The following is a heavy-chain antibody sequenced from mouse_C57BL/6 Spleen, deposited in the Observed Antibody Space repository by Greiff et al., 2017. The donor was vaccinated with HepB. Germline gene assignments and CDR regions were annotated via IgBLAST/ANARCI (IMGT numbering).Heavy chain of an antibody. CDR2: INPSNGGT. Sequence: QVQLKQPGTELVKPGASVKLSCKASGYTFTSYWMHWVKQRPGQGLEWIGNINPSNGGTNYNEKFKSKATLTVDKSSSTAYMQLSSLTSEDAAVYYCARDYSNYGRVLAYWGQGTLVTVSA. J-gene: IGHJ3*01. V-gene: IGHV1-53*01. CDR3: ARDYSNYGRVLAY. CDR1: GYTFTSYW. D-gene: IGHD2-5*01.